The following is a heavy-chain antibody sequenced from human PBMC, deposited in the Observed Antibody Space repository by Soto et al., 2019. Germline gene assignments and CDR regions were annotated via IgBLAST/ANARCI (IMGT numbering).Heavy chain of an antibody. D-gene: IGHD3-9*01. J-gene: IGHJ4*02. CDR2: ISPHNFNT. CDR1: GYTCTHFY. Sequence: QVQVEQSGAEVKKPGDSVKGSCKASGYTCTHFYITWVRQAPGQGLEWMGAISPHNFNTNYAQKFRGRLTLTTEKSTNTAYKDPRSLTSDHTAVYYCARDEGGYDILTGYYKAHHFDYWGQGVPVTVSS. V-gene: IGHV1-18*01. CDR3: ARDEGGYDILTGYYKAHHFDY.